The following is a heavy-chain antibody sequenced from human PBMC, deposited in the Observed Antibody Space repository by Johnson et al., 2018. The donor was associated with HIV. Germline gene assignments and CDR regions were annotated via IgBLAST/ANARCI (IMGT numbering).Heavy chain of an antibody. D-gene: IGHD3-3*01. CDR2: ISYDGSNK. J-gene: IGHJ3*01. V-gene: IGHV3-30*03. Sequence: HVQLVESGGGVVQPGRSLRLSCAASGFTFSSYGIHWVRQVPGKGLEWVAVISYDGSNKYYADSVKGRFTVSRDNSQNTLYLEMNDLRAEDTALYYCARDNLATPFGAFDFWGQGTMVIVSS. CDR3: ARDNLATPFGAFDF. CDR1: GFTFSSYG.